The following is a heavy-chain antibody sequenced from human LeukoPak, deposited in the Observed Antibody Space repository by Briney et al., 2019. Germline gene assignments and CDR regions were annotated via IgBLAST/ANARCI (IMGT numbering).Heavy chain of an antibody. Sequence: ASVKVSCKASGGTFSSYAISWVRQAPGQGLEWMGGIIPIFGTANYAQKFQGRVTITADEPTSTAYMELSSLRSEDTAVYYCARARLLWFGELPFLYYMDVWGKGTTVTISS. J-gene: IGHJ6*03. D-gene: IGHD3-10*01. CDR1: GGTFSSYA. CDR3: ARARLLWFGELPFLYYMDV. CDR2: IIPIFGTA. V-gene: IGHV1-69*01.